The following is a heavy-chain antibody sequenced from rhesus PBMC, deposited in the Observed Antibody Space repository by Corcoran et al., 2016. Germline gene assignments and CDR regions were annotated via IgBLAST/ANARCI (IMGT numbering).Heavy chain of an antibody. J-gene: IGHJ4*01. CDR3: ERVVAAAGLLDY. CDR2: VDPEDGEA. V-gene: IGHV1-111*02. Sequence: EVQLVQSGAEVRRTGGTVQISCQASGYTFTDHSLHPVRQAPGKGPEWMGGVDPEDGEADYGQKVQERVTITADMATDTAYMELSSLRSEDTAVYYCERVVAAAGLLDYWGQGVLVTVSS. D-gene: IGHD6-25*01. CDR1: GYTFTDHS.